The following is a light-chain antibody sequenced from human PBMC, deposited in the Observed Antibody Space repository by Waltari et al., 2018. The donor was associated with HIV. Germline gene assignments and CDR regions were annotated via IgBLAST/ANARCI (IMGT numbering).Light chain of an antibody. CDR1: SSDIGSYNY. J-gene: IGLJ2*01. Sequence: QSALTQPASVSGSPGQSITISCPGTSSDIGSYNYVSWYQQHPGKAPKLMIYDVSNRPSGVSNRFSGSKSGNTASLTISGLQAEDEADYYCSSYTSSSTPVVFGGGTKLTV. CDR3: SSYTSSSTPVV. CDR2: DVS. V-gene: IGLV2-14*01.